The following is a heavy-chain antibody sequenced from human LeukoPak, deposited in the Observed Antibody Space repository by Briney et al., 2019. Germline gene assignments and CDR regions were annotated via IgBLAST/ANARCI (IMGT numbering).Heavy chain of an antibody. CDR3: ARDHYSRNYY. CDR1: GFTFSIYS. D-gene: IGHD6-13*01. CDR2: ISGSSSPI. V-gene: IGHV3-48*02. J-gene: IGHJ4*02. Sequence: GGSLRLSCAASGFTFSIYSMTWVRQAPGKGLEWVSYISGSSSPIYYADSVKGRFTISRDNAKNSLYLQMNSLRDEDTAVYYCARDHYSRNYYWGQGTLVTVSS.